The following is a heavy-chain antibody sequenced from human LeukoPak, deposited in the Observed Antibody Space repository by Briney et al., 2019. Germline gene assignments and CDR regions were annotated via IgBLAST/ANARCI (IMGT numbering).Heavy chain of an antibody. CDR2: ISSSSSYI. D-gene: IGHD4-17*01. V-gene: IGHV3-21*01. Sequence: PGGSLRLSCAASGFTFSSYSMNWVRQAPGKGLEWVSSISSSSSYIYYADSVKGRFTISRDNAKNSLYLQMNSLRAEDTAVYYCAGVYGDSIGPDYYYYGMDVWGQGTTVTVSS. CDR1: GFTFSSYS. J-gene: IGHJ6*02. CDR3: AGVYGDSIGPDYYYYGMDV.